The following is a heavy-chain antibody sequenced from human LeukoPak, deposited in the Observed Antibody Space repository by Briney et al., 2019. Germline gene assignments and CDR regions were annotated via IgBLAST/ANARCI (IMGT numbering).Heavy chain of an antibody. J-gene: IGHJ4*02. CDR3: ARGKRSGWFDFDS. Sequence: GGSLRLSCAASGFTFSSYGMHWVRQAPGKGLEWVAFIRYDGSNKYYADSVKGRFTISRDNSKNTLYLQMSSLRVEDTAVYYCARGKRSGWFDFDSWGQGTLVTVSS. CDR2: IRYDGSNK. V-gene: IGHV3-30*02. CDR1: GFTFSSYG. D-gene: IGHD6-19*01.